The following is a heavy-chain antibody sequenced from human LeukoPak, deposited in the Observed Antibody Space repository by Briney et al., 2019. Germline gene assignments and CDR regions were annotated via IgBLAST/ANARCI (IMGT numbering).Heavy chain of an antibody. CDR1: GFAFTSYY. CDR3: ARDHSGSCDH. Sequence: GASVKVSCKTSGFAFTSYYIHWVRRAPGQGLECMGWINPDKGDTHYAQKFRGRLTMTRDTSISTAYMELSGLTSDDTAVYYCARDHSGSCDHWGQGTLVSVSS. CDR2: INPDKGDT. D-gene: IGHD1-26*01. J-gene: IGHJ5*02. V-gene: IGHV1-2*02.